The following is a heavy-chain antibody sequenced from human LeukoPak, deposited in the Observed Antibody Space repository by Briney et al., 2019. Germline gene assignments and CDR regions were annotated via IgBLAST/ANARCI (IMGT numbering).Heavy chain of an antibody. CDR3: AGGLSPFRPFDY. V-gene: IGHV3-20*04. CDR2: IAWNGGTK. J-gene: IGHJ4*02. Sequence: GGSLRLSCIASGFSFKDFGMGWVRQVPGKGLEWVSGIAWNGGTKGYAASVKGRFTVSRDNGQNSLYLQMSSVRAEDTALYYCAGGLSPFRPFDYWGQGTLVTVS. D-gene: IGHD3-10*01. CDR1: GFSFKDFG.